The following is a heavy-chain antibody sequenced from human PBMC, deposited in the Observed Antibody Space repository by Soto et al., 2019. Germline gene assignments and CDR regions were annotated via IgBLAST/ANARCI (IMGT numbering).Heavy chain of an antibody. V-gene: IGHV4-30-4*01. D-gene: IGHD3-10*01. CDR2: IYYSATT. J-gene: IGHJ4*02. CDR3: ARGFRGVYFDF. CDR1: GGSITRGDYY. Sequence: PSEALSLTCTVSGGSITRGDYYWSWIRQPPGKGLEWIGYIYYSATTYYNPSLKSRLTISIDTSKNQFSLKLSSVTAADTAVYFCARGFRGVYFDFWGQGTLVTVSS.